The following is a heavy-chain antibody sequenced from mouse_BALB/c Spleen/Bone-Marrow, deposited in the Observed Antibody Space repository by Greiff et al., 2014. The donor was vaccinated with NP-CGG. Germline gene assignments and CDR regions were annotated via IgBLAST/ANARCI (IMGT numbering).Heavy chain of an antibody. J-gene: IGHJ3*01. CDR3: ARRAYGGSYGFAY. Sequence: VQLQQSGAELAKPGASLKMSCKASGYTFTSYWMHWVKQRPGQGLEWIGYINPSTDYSEYNQKFKDKATLTADKSSSTAFMQLSSLTSEDSAVYYCARRAYGGSYGFAYWGQGTLVTVSA. CDR1: GYTFTSYW. V-gene: IGHV1-7*01. CDR2: INPSTDYS. D-gene: IGHD1-1*01.